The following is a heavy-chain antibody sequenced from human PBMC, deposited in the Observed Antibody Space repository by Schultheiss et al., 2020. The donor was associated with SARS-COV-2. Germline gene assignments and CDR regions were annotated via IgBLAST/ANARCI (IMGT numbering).Heavy chain of an antibody. J-gene: IGHJ6*02. CDR1: GYSISSGYY. CDR3: ARDKGTTMVRGEIGYGMDV. V-gene: IGHV4-38-2*02. CDR2: IYHSGST. D-gene: IGHD3-10*01. Sequence: SETLSLTCAVSGYSISSGYYWGWIRQPPGKGLEWIGSIYHSGSTYYNPSLKSRVTISVDTSKNHFSLKLSSVTAADTAVYYCARDKGTTMVRGEIGYGMDVWGQGTTVTVSS.